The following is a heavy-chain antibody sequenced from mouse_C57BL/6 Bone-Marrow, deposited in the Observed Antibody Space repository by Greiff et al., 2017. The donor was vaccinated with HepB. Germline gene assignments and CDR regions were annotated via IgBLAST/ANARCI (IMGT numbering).Heavy chain of an antibody. J-gene: IGHJ3*01. CDR1: GYSFTDYN. CDR3: ARVPIYYDYDEDFAY. V-gene: IGHV1-39*01. D-gene: IGHD2-4*01. CDR2: INPNYGTT. Sequence: EVHLVESGPELVKPGASVKISCKASGYSFTDYNMNWVKQSNGKSLEWIGVINPNYGTTSYNQKFKGKATLTVDQSSSTAYMQLNSLTSEDSAVYYCARVPIYYDYDEDFAYWGQGTLVTVSA.